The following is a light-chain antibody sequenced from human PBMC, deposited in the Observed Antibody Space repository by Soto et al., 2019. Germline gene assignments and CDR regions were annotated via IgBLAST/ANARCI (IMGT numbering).Light chain of an antibody. CDR1: ESVSSW. CDR2: QAS. Sequence: DIQMTQSPSTLSASVGDRVTITCRASESVSSWLAWYQQKPGRTPKLLIYQASTLETGVPSRFSGSGSGTEFTLTISSLQTDDFATYYCQQYNAYSQAFGQGTKVEIK. J-gene: IGKJ1*01. V-gene: IGKV1-5*03. CDR3: QQYNAYSQA.